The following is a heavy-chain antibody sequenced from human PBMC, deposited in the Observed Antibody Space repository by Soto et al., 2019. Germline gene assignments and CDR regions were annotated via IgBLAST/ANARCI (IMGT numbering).Heavy chain of an antibody. J-gene: IGHJ4*02. V-gene: IGHV1-46*01. CDR3: ARSRDRFDY. CDR1: GYTFTIRY. Sequence: GASVKVSCKASGYTFTIRYMHWVRQAPGQGLEWMGIINPSGGSTSYAQMFQGRVTMTRDTSTSTVYMELSSLRSEDTAIYYCARSRDRFDYWGQGTLVTVSS. CDR2: INPSGGST.